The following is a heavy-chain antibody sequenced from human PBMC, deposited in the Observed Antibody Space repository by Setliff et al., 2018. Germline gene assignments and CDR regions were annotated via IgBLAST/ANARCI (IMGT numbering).Heavy chain of an antibody. D-gene: IGHD3-10*01. J-gene: IGHJ6*03. Sequence: PSETLSLTCIVSGESIDSVATGNHYWSWIRQPAGKGLEWLGQIYTSWSTNYNPSLKGRATLSIDASKNQFSLKLSSVTAADTAVYYCASHVLLWFGTLYYMDVWGKGTTVTVS. V-gene: IGHV4-61*09. CDR2: IYTSWST. CDR3: ASHVLLWFGTLYYMDV. CDR1: GESIDSVATGNHY.